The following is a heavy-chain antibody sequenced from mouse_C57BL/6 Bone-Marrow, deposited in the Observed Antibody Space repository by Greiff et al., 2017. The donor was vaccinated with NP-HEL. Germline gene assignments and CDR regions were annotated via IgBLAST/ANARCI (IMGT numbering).Heavy chain of an antibody. J-gene: IGHJ4*01. CDR1: GFTFSSYA. V-gene: IGHV5-4*01. CDR3: ASHYSNYAPYYAMDY. CDR2: ISDGGSYT. Sequence: DVQLVESGGGLVKPGGSLKLSCAASGFTFSSYAMSWVRQTPEKRLEWVATISDGGSYTYYPDNVKGRFTISRDNAKNNLYLQMSHLKSEDTAMYYCASHYSNYAPYYAMDYWGQGTSVTVSS. D-gene: IGHD2-5*01.